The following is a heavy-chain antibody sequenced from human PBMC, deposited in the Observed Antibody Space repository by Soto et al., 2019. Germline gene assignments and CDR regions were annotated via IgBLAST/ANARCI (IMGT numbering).Heavy chain of an antibody. CDR3: ATVVVAAKRLYYYYGMDV. Sequence: ASVKVSCKASGGTFSSYAISWVRQAPGQGLEWMGGIIPIFGTANYAQKFQGRVTITADESTSTAYMELSSLRSEDTAVYYCATVVVAAKRLYYYYGMDVWGQGTTVTVSS. V-gene: IGHV1-69*13. CDR1: GGTFSSYA. J-gene: IGHJ6*02. D-gene: IGHD2-15*01. CDR2: IIPIFGTA.